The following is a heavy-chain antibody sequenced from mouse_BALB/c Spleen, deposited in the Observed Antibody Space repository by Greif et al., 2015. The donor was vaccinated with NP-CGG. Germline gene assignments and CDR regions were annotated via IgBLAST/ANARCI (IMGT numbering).Heavy chain of an antibody. CDR3: ARYDYDYFDY. V-gene: IGHV5-17*02. CDR2: ISSGSSTI. J-gene: IGHJ2*01. CDR1: GFTFSSFG. D-gene: IGHD2-4*01. Sequence: EVQLVESGGGLVQPGGSRKLSRAASGFTFSSFGMHWARQAPEKGLEWVAYISSGSSTIYYADTVKGRFTISRDNPKNTLFLQMTSLRSEDTAMYYCARYDYDYFDYWGQGTTLTVSS.